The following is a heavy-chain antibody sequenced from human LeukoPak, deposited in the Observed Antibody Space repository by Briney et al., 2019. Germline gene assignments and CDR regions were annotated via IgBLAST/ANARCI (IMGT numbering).Heavy chain of an antibody. Sequence: GGSLRLSCAASGFTFSSYAMSWVRQAPGKGLEWVSAISGSGGSTYYADSVKGRFTISRDNSKNTLYVQMNSLRPEDTAVYYCARSGWDYDSSGYYSAFDYWGQGTLVTVSS. CDR2: ISGSGGST. CDR1: GFTFSSYA. J-gene: IGHJ4*02. CDR3: ARSGWDYDSSGYYSAFDY. D-gene: IGHD3-22*01. V-gene: IGHV3-23*01.